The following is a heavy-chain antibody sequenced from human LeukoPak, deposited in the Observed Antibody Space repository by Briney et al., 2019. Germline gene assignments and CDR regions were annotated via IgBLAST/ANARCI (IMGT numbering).Heavy chain of an antibody. V-gene: IGHV3-21*01. J-gene: IGHJ4*02. CDR1: GLTFSSYS. Sequence: GGSLRLACAASGLTFSSYSMDWVRQAPGKGLEWVSSISTSSSYIHYADSVKGRFTISRDNAKKSLYLQMNSLRAEDTAVYYCARESQSVSSWDSHFEYWGQGTLVTVSS. CDR3: ARESQSVSSWDSHFEY. D-gene: IGHD1-26*01. CDR2: ISTSSSYI.